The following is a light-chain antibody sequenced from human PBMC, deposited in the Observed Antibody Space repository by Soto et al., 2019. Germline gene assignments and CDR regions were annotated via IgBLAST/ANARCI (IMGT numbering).Light chain of an antibody. CDR3: QQYDTYSPT. V-gene: IGKV1-5*03. CDR2: KAS. J-gene: IGKJ1*01. CDR1: QTISSW. Sequence: DIQMTQSPSTLSESVGDRVTITCRASQTISSWLAWYQQKPGKAPKLLISKASSLESGVPSRFSGSRSGTEFTLTISSLQPGDFATYYCQQYDTYSPTFGQGTKVEVK.